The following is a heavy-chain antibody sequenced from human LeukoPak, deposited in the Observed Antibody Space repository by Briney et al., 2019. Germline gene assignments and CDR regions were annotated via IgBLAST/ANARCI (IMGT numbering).Heavy chain of an antibody. CDR1: GFTFSTYA. V-gene: IGHV3-15*01. Sequence: PGRSLRLSCAASGFTFSTYAMHWVRQAPGKGLEWVGHVRMKSDGGTTDYAAPVKGRFIISRDDSKSYLQMNSLKSEDTALYYCTTGYASDWYAWGQGTMVTVSS. CDR2: VRMKSDGGTT. CDR3: TTGYASDWYA. J-gene: IGHJ3*01. D-gene: IGHD6-19*01.